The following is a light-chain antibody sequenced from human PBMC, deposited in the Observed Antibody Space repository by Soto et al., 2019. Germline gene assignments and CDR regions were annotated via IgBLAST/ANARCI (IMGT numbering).Light chain of an antibody. CDR1: SSNIGSNY. V-gene: IGLV1-47*01. Sequence: QPVLTQPPSASGTPGQRVTISCSGSSSNIGSNYVYWYQQLPGTAPKLLIYRNNQRPSGVPDRLSGSKSGTSASLAISGLRSEDEADYYCAAWDDSLSVVFGGGTQLTVL. CDR3: AAWDDSLSVV. J-gene: IGLJ2*01. CDR2: RNN.